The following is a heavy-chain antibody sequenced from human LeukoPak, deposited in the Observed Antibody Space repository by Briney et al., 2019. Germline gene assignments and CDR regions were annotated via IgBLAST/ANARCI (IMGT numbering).Heavy chain of an antibody. Sequence: GGSLRLSCAASGFTFDSSAMSWVRQAPGKGPEWVSTFSRSGPDTYYADSVKGRFTIFRDNAKNSLYLQMNSLRAEDTALYYCARVDSSSWQYNWFDPWGQGTLVTVSS. CDR1: GFTFDSSA. CDR3: ARVDSSSWQYNWFDP. D-gene: IGHD6-13*01. J-gene: IGHJ5*02. CDR2: FSRSGPDT. V-gene: IGHV3-23*01.